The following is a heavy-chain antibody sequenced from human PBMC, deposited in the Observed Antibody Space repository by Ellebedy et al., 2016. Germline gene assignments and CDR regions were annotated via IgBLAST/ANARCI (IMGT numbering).Heavy chain of an antibody. CDR3: ARRGIVVGVAAPGDVFDI. J-gene: IGHJ3*02. D-gene: IGHD2-15*01. V-gene: IGHV4-39*01. CDR1: GGSISSSSYY. CDR2: IYYSGST. Sequence: SETLSLTCTVSGGSISSSSYYWGWIRQPPGKGLEWIGSIYYSGSTYYNPSLKSRVTISVDTSKNQFSLKLSSVTAADTAVYYCARRGIVVGVAAPGDVFDIWGQGTMVTVSS.